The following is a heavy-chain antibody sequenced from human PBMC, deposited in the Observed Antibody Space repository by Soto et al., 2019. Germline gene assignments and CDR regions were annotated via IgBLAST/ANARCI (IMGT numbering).Heavy chain of an antibody. CDR3: AKDLSYCGGDCYLIAADY. V-gene: IGHV3-23*01. CDR2: ISGSGGST. CDR1: GFTLSSYA. J-gene: IGHJ4*02. Sequence: GGSLRLSCAASGFTLSSYAMSWVRQAPGKGLEWVSAISGSGGSTYYADSVKGRFTISRDNSKNTLYLQMNSLRAEDTAVYYCAKDLSYCGGDCYLIAADYWGQGTLVTVSS. D-gene: IGHD2-21*01.